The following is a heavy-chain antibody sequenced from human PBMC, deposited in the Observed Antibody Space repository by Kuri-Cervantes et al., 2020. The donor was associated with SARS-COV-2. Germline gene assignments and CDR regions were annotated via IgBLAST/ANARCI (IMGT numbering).Heavy chain of an antibody. Sequence: ASVKVSCKASGYTFTSHYINWVRQAPGQGLEWMGILNPSGGSTSYAQKFQGRVTMTRNTSISTAYKELSSLRSEDTAVYYCARDYILGWFDPWGQGTLVTVSS. V-gene: IGHV1-46*01. CDR2: LNPSGGST. J-gene: IGHJ5*02. CDR3: ARDYILGWFDP. CDR1: GYTFTSHY. D-gene: IGHD3-16*01.